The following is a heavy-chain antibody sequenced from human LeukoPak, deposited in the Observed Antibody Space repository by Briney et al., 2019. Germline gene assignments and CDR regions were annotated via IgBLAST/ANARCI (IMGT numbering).Heavy chain of an antibody. CDR2: TYYRSKWYN. J-gene: IGHJ4*02. D-gene: IGHD3-9*01. CDR1: GDXVSSNSAA. V-gene: IGHV6-1*01. Sequence: SQTLSLTCAISGDXVSSNSAAWNWIRQSPSKGLEWLGRTYYRSKWYNDYAVSVKSRITINPDTSKNQFSLQLNSVTPEDTAVYYCAGTHTIPYYFDYWGQGTLVTVSS. CDR3: AGTHTIPYYFDY.